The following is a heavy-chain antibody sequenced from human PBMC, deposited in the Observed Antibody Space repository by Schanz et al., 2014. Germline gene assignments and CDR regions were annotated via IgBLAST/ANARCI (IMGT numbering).Heavy chain of an antibody. Sequence: EVQLVESGGVVVQPGGSLRLSCSASGFTFSTYAMSWARQTPGKGLEWVSDISDSGDSTHYADSVKGRFTISRDNAKNSLYLQMNSLTAEDTAVYYCARGVRIDYWGQGTLVTVSS. D-gene: IGHD3-3*01. V-gene: IGHV3-48*04. CDR2: ISDSGDST. CDR3: ARGVRIDY. CDR1: GFTFSTYA. J-gene: IGHJ4*02.